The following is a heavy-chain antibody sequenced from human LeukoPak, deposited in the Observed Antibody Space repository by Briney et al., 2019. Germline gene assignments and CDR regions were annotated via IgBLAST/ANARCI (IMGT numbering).Heavy chain of an antibody. J-gene: IGHJ4*02. V-gene: IGHV3-73*01. CDR1: GFTFSGSA. D-gene: IGHD2-2*03. CDR2: IRSKANSYAT. Sequence: PGGSLRLSCAASGFTFSGSAMHWVRQASGKGLEWVGRIRSKANSYATAYAASVKGRFTISRDDSKNTAYLQMNSLKTEDTAVYYCTSRLDIVVVPAATRPADRMGYWGQGTLVTVSS. CDR3: TSRLDIVVVPAATRPADRMGY.